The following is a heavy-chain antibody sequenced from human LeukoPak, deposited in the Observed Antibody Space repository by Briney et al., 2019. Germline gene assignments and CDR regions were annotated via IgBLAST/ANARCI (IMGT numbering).Heavy chain of an antibody. Sequence: SETLSLTCTVSGGSISSGSYYWNWIRQPAGKGLEWIGRIYTSGSTDYNPSLKSRVTISVDTSKNQFSLKVSSVTAADTAVYYCARSDDSSGYYYRSVVSGAFDIWGQGTMVTVSS. J-gene: IGHJ3*02. CDR2: IYTSGST. D-gene: IGHD3-22*01. V-gene: IGHV4-61*02. CDR1: GGSISSGSYY. CDR3: ARSDDSSGYYYRSVVSGAFDI.